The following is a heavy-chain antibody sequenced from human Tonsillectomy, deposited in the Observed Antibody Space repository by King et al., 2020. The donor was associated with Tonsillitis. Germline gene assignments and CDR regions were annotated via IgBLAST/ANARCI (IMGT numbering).Heavy chain of an antibody. D-gene: IGHD3-9*01. CDR2: ISYDGSNK. CDR3: ARGEDILTGYYKGYFDY. Sequence: QLVQSGGGVVQPGRSLRLSCAASGIIFSSYAMHWVRQAPGKGLEWVAVISYDGSNKYYADSVKGRFTISRDNSKNTLYLQMNSLRAEDTAVYYCARGEDILTGYYKGYFDYWGQGTLVTVSS. J-gene: IGHJ4*02. CDR1: GIIFSSYA. V-gene: IGHV3-30*04.